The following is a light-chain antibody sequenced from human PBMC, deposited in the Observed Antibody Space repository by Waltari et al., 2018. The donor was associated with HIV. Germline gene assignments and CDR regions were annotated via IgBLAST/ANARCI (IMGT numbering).Light chain of an antibody. V-gene: IGLV2-23*01. CDR1: SNDVGTYNL. CDR3: YSYAGHSTYV. J-gene: IGLJ1*01. Sequence: QSAPTQPASVSGSPGHSITTPCPGTSNDVGTYNLVPWYQHHPGKAPRVIIYEDTKRPSGISSRFSGSKSGNTASLTISGLLPEDEAYYYCYSYAGHSTYVFGSGTKVFVL. CDR2: EDT.